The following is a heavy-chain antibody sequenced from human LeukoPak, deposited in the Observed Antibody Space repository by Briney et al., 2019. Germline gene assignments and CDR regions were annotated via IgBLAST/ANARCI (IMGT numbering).Heavy chain of an antibody. CDR1: GYSFTSYW. D-gene: IGHD6-13*01. CDR3: ARIGIAAALFLNWFDP. J-gene: IGHJ5*02. CDR2: IYPGDSDT. Sequence: GESLKISCKGSGYSFTSYWIGWVRQMPGKGLEWMGIIYPGDSDTRYSPSFQGQVTISADKSISTAYLQWSSLKASDTAMYYCARIGIAAALFLNWFDPWGQGTLVTVSS. V-gene: IGHV5-51*01.